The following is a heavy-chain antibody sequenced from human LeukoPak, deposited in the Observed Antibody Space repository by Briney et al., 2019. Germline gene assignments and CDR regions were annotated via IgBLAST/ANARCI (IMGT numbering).Heavy chain of an antibody. J-gene: IGHJ4*02. CDR3: ARGGVTMIVPIL. CDR1: GFTVGTNY. CDR2: LYSGGST. V-gene: IGHV3-53*01. Sequence: GGSLRLSCAASGFTVGTNYMTWVRQAPGKGLEWVSVLYSGGSTYYADSVKGRFTISRDNSKNTLYLQMNSLRAVDTAVYFCARGGVTMIVPILWGQGTLVTVSS. D-gene: IGHD3-22*01.